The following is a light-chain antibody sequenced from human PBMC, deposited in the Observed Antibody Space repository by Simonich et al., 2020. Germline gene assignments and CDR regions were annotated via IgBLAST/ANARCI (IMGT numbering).Light chain of an antibody. CDR2: KAS. Sequence: DIQMTQSPSTLSASVRDRITITCRASQSISSWLAWYKQKPGKAPKLLIYKASSLESGVPSRFSGSGSGTEFTLTISSLQPDDFATYYCQQYNSYSYTFGQGTKLEIK. V-gene: IGKV1-5*03. J-gene: IGKJ2*01. CDR1: QSISSW. CDR3: QQYNSYSYT.